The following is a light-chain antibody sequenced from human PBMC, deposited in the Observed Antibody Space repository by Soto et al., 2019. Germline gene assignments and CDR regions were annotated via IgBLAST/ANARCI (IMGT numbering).Light chain of an antibody. Sequence: DIQMTQSPSSLSASVGDRVTITCRASQGISNHLAWYQQKPGKLPNLLIYAASILQSGVPSRFSGSGSGTELTLTIRSLQPEDVAIYYCQKFTRAPFSFGGWTTLAI. V-gene: IGKV1-27*01. J-gene: IGKJ4*01. CDR2: AAS. CDR3: QKFTRAPFS. CDR1: QGISNH.